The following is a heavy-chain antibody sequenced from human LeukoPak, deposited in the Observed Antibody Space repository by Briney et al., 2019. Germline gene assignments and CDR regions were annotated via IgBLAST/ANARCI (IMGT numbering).Heavy chain of an antibody. CDR1: GFTFSSYA. CDR2: ISDSGGST. V-gene: IGHV3-23*01. Sequence: GGSLRLSCAASGFTFSSYAMSWVRQAPGKGLEWVSAISDSGGSTYYADSVKGRFTISRDNSKNTLYLQMNSLRAEDTAVYYCAKEKYYYDSSGRDAFDIWGQGTMVTVSS. CDR3: AKEKYYYDSSGRDAFDI. D-gene: IGHD3-22*01. J-gene: IGHJ3*02.